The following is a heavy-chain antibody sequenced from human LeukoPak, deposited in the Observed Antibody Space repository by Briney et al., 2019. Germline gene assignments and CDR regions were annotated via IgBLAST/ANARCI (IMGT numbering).Heavy chain of an antibody. Sequence: GGSLRLSCAASGFTFSTYSMNWVRQAPGKGLEWVSSISSSSTYIYYADSVQGRFTISRDNTQNSLYLQMNSLRVEDTAVYYCARGGYCSSASCPFDYWGQGSLVTVSS. V-gene: IGHV3-21*01. J-gene: IGHJ4*02. CDR2: ISSSSTYI. CDR1: GFTFSTYS. CDR3: ARGGYCSSASCPFDY. D-gene: IGHD2-2*03.